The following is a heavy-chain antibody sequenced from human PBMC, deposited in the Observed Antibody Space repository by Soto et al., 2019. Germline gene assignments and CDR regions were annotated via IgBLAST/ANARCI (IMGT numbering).Heavy chain of an antibody. D-gene: IGHD1-7*01. CDR3: GGSNFHYGMDV. J-gene: IGHJ6*02. CDR2: IYPGDSDT. CDR1: GYSFTNYW. Sequence: PGESLKISCTTSGYSFTNYWIGWVRQMPGKGPEWMGIIYPGDSDTRYSPSFQGQVTISADKSTSTAYLLWSSLQASDTAIYFRGGSNFHYGMDVSGQGTTVTVS. V-gene: IGHV5-51*01.